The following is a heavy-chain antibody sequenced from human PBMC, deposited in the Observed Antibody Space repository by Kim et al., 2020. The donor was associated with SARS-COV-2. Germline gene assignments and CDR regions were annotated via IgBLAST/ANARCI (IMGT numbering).Heavy chain of an antibody. Sequence: ENAASVKGRFTISRDDSKSIAYLQMNSLKTEDTAVYYCTRVTDYGDYLDYWGQGTLVTVSS. J-gene: IGHJ4*02. V-gene: IGHV3-49*02. CDR3: TRVTDYGDYLDY. D-gene: IGHD4-17*01.